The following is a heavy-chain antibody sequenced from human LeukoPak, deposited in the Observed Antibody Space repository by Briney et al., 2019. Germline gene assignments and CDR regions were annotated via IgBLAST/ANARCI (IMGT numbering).Heavy chain of an antibody. CDR1: GFTFSSYA. CDR2: ISGSGGST. J-gene: IGHJ6*02. Sequence: GGSLRLSCAASGFTFSSYAMSWVRQAPGKGLEWVSAISGSGGSTYYADSVKGRFTISRDNSKNTLYLQMNSLRAEDTAVYYCAKVLRFLEWLPKYYYYGMDVWGQGTTVIVSS. D-gene: IGHD3-3*01. V-gene: IGHV3-23*01. CDR3: AKVLRFLEWLPKYYYYGMDV.